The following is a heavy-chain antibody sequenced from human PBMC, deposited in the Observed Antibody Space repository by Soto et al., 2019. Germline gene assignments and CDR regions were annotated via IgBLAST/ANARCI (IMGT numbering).Heavy chain of an antibody. CDR3: AREGSNACSSTSCNWFDP. V-gene: IGHV5-10-1*01. CDR2: IDPSDSYT. J-gene: IGHJ5*02. CDR1: GYSFTSYW. Sequence: PGESLKISCKGSGYSFTSYWISWVRQMPEKGLEWMGRIDPSDSYTNYSPSFQGHVTISADKSISTAYLQWSSLKASDTAMYYCAREGSNACSSTSCNWFDPWGQGTLVTVSS. D-gene: IGHD2-2*01.